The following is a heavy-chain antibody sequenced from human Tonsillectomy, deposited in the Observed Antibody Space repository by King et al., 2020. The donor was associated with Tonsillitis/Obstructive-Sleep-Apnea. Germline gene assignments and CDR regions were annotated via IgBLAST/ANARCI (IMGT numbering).Heavy chain of an antibody. D-gene: IGHD4-17*01. CDR3: AKGGEDDYGEYWYFDL. J-gene: IGHJ2*01. CDR2: ISGSGGST. CDR1: GFTFSTYA. V-gene: IGHV3-23*04. Sequence: VQLVESGGDLVQPGGSLRLSCAASGFTFSTYAMSWVRQAPGKGLEWVSGISGSGGSTYHADSVKGRFTISRDNSKNTLYLQMNSLRAEDTAVYYCAKGGEDDYGEYWYFDLGGRGTLVTVSS.